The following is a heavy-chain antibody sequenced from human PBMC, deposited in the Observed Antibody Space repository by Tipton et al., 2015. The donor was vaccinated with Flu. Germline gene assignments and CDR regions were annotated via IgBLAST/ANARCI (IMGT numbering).Heavy chain of an antibody. CDR1: GFTFSRYG. V-gene: IGHV3-23*01. CDR3: AKVIPEKVAGLDY. D-gene: IGHD6-19*01. CDR2: FSASARTT. J-gene: IGHJ4*02. Sequence: SLRLSCAVSGFTFSRYGMSWVRQAPGKGLEWVSGFSASARTTYFADSVKGRFTISRDNFKNTLYLQMNSLRAEDTAVYYCAKVIPEKVAGLDYWGQGTLVTVSS.